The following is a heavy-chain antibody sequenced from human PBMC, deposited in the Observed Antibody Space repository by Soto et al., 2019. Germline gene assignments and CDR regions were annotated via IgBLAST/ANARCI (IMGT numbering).Heavy chain of an antibody. CDR1: GYPFSDNQ. V-gene: IGHV1-2*02. Sequence: ASVKVSCKASGYPFSDNQIHWLRRAPGQGLEWMGRINPKSDDTNYAQKFQGRVTMTWDTPIDTAYLELTGLTSDDTATYYCARKHSLDYIRWGLDPWGQGTLVTVSS. CDR3: ARKHSLDYIRWGLDP. J-gene: IGHJ5*02. CDR2: INPKSDDT. D-gene: IGHD4-4*01.